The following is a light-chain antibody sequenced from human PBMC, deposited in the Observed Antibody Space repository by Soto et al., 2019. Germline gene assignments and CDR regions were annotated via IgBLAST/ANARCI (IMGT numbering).Light chain of an antibody. J-gene: IGKJ1*01. CDR1: QSITTY. CDR2: AAS. Sequence: IQMTQSPSSLSASVGDRVTITCRASQSITTYLNWYQLKPGKAPKLLIYAASSLQSGVPSRFSGSGSGTDFTLTISSLQPEHFATYYCQQSYSTSRTFGQGTKVEI. CDR3: QQSYSTSRT. V-gene: IGKV1-39*01.